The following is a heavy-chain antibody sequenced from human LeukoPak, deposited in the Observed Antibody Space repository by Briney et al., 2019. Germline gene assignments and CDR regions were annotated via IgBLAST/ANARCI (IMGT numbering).Heavy chain of an antibody. Sequence: GGSLRLSCAASGFTFSSYSMNWVRQAPGKGLEWVSYISSSSSTIYYADSVKSRFTISRDNAKNSLYLQMNSLRAEDTAVYYCARDQGYCSSTSCSDAFDIWGQGTMVTVSS. V-gene: IGHV3-48*01. J-gene: IGHJ3*02. CDR2: ISSSSSTI. CDR3: ARDQGYCSSTSCSDAFDI. D-gene: IGHD2-2*01. CDR1: GFTFSSYS.